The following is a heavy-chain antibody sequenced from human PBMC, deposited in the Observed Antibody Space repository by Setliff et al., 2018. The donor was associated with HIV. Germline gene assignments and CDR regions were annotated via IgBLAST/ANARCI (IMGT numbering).Heavy chain of an antibody. CDR1: GASISTYS. D-gene: IGHD2-15*01. V-gene: IGHV4-4*09. J-gene: IGHJ6*03. CDR3: ARDAGKGNCSGGRCFGFNYYYYLDV. Sequence: TLSLTCIVSGASISTYSWSWIRQSPGKGLECIGYISTSGSTNYNPSLKSRVTISLDTPKNQFSLKLTSVTAADTALYYCARDAGKGNCSGGRCFGFNYYYYLDVWGKGTTVTVSS. CDR2: ISTSGST.